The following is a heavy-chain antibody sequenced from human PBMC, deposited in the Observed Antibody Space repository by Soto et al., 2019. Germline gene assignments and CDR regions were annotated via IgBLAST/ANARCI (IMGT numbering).Heavy chain of an antibody. V-gene: IGHV3-23*01. D-gene: IGHD3-10*01. CDR2: ISTSGAPT. J-gene: IGHJ4*02. CDR3: AKDQQGPLLWFGEPFPFDY. CDR1: GFTFSSYA. Sequence: GGSLRLSCAASGFTFSSYAMSWVRQAPGKGLEWVPVISTSGAPTQYADSVKGRFTISRDNSKNTLYLQMNSLRAEDTAVYYCAKDQQGPLLWFGEPFPFDYWGQGTLVTVSS.